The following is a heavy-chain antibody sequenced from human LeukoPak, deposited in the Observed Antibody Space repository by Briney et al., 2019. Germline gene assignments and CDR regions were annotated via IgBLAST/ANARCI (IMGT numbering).Heavy chain of an antibody. Sequence: GGSLRLSCAASGFTFSDSAVHWVRQASGKGLEWVGRIRSKANNYATAYAASVKGRFTISRDDSKNTAYLQMNSLKTEATAVYYCTRLGPKDDRRIIADSGYDRPQYYYTDVWGKGTTVTISS. CDR1: GFTFSDSA. CDR3: TRLGPKDDRRIIADSGYDRPQYYYTDV. CDR2: IRSKANNYAT. V-gene: IGHV3-73*01. D-gene: IGHD5-12*01. J-gene: IGHJ6*03.